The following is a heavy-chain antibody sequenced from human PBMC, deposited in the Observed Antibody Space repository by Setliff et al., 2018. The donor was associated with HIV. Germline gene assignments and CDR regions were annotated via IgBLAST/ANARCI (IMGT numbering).Heavy chain of an antibody. Sequence: PSETLSLTCTVSGGSINTYYWSWIRQPAGKGLEWIGRFYTSGSTNYNPSLKSRVTMSVDTSKNQFSPKLSSVTAADTAVYYCARDRLTYYFDYWGQGILVTVSS. V-gene: IGHV4-4*07. CDR1: GGSINTYY. J-gene: IGHJ4*02. CDR3: ARDRLTYYFDY. CDR2: FYTSGST. D-gene: IGHD3-22*01.